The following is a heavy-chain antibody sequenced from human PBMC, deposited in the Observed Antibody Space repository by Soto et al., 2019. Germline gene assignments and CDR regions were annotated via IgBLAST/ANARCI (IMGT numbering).Heavy chain of an antibody. CDR2: ISSSGSTI. CDR1: GFTFSDYY. D-gene: IGHD6-13*01. CDR3: ARDSSSWYFDY. V-gene: IGHV3-11*01. J-gene: IGHJ4*02. Sequence: WGSLILSCAASGFTFSDYYMSWIRQAPGKGLEWVSYISSSGSTIYYADSVKGRFTISRDNAKNSLYLQMNSLRAEDTAVYYCARDSSSWYFDYWGQGTMVTVSS.